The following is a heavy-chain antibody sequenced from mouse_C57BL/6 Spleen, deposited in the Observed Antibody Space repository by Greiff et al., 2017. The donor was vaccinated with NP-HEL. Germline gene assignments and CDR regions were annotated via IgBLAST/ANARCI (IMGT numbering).Heavy chain of an antibody. D-gene: IGHD1-1*01. CDR1: GYTFTSYW. Sequence: QVQLQQPGAELVRPGTSVKLSCKASGYTFTSYWMHWVKQRPGQGLEWIGVIDPSDSYTNYNQKFKGKATLTVDTSSSTAYMQLSSLTSEDSAVYYCARWRPTVVPGNAMDYWGQGTSVTVSS. CDR3: ARWRPTVVPGNAMDY. CDR2: IDPSDSYT. J-gene: IGHJ4*01. V-gene: IGHV1-59*01.